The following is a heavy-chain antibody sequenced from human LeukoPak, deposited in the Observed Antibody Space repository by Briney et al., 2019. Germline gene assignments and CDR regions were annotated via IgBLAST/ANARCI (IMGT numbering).Heavy chain of an antibody. CDR1: GFTFRRYT. D-gene: IGHD2-15*01. CDR3: ARLGSGVPPYYYAMDV. J-gene: IGHJ6*02. CDR2: INWNGGST. V-gene: IGHV3-20*01. Sequence: PGGSLRLSCAASGFTFRRYTMTWVRQAPGKGLEWVSGINWNGGSTGYADSVKGRFTISRDNAKNSLYLQMNSLRAEDTALYHCARLGSGVPPYYYAMDVWGQGTTVTVSS.